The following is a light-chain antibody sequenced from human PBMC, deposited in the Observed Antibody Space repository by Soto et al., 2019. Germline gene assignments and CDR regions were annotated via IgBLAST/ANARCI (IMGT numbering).Light chain of an antibody. V-gene: IGKV3-20*01. CDR2: GAS. J-gene: IGKJ5*01. Sequence: EIVLTQSPGTLSLSPGERATLSCRASQSVSSSYLAWYQQKPGQAPRLLIYGASSRATGIPDRFSGSGSGTDYTLTISRPEPEDFAVYYSQQYGSSPPAITFGQGTRLEIK. CDR1: QSVSSSY. CDR3: QQYGSSPPAIT.